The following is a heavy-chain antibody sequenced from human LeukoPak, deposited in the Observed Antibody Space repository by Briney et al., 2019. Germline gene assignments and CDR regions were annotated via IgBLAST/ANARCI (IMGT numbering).Heavy chain of an antibody. CDR3: VRESSGSPYYGGAFDI. V-gene: IGHV3-23*01. CDR2: ISGSGGST. J-gene: IGHJ3*02. Sequence: GGSLRLSCAASGFTFSSYAMSWVRQAPGKGLEWVSAISGSGGSTYYADSVKGRFTISRDNAKNSLYLQMNSLRAEDTAVYYCVRESSGSPYYGGAFDIWGQGTMVTVSS. D-gene: IGHD1-26*01. CDR1: GFTFSSYA.